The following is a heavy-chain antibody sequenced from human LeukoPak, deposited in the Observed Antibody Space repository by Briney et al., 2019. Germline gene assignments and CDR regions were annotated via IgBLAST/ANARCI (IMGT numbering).Heavy chain of an antibody. CDR1: GFTFSDYA. V-gene: IGHV3-48*01. CDR3: AKVAYTYDILTGSYFDY. CDR2: VSSRNSTT. Sequence: GGSLRLSCAASGFTFSDYAMNWVRQAPGKGLEWISYVSSRNSTTHYADSVRGRFTISRDNVKNSLYLQMNSLRAEDTAVYYCAKVAYTYDILTGSYFDYWGQGTLVTVSS. J-gene: IGHJ4*02. D-gene: IGHD3-9*01.